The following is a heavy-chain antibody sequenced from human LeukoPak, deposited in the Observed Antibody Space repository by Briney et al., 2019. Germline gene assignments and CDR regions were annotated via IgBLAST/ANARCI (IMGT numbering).Heavy chain of an antibody. CDR2: IKGDGIST. CDR1: GFDFSSNW. J-gene: IGHJ4*02. Sequence: GGSLRLSCAASGFDFSSNWMHWVRHAPGQGLVWVSRIKGDGISTNYADSVKGRFTISRDIAKNTLYLQMNSLRAEDTSVYYCPKDPYWSIDYWGRGTLVTVSS. D-gene: IGHD2-21*01. CDR3: PKDPYWSIDY. V-gene: IGHV3-74*01.